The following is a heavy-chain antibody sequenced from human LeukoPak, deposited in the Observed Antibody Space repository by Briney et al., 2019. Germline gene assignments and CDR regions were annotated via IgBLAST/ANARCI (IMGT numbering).Heavy chain of an antibody. Sequence: PGGSLRLSCAASGFTFTYAYMSWVRQAPGRGLEWVGRIKSKTDGGTTDYAAPVKGRFTISIDDSNKTLHLQMNSLKTEDTGVYYCTTDAPYYGSGSYFSDFQHWGQGTLVTVSS. V-gene: IGHV3-15*01. D-gene: IGHD3-10*01. CDR1: GFTFTYAY. CDR3: TTDAPYYGSGSYFSDFQH. CDR2: IKSKTDGGTT. J-gene: IGHJ1*01.